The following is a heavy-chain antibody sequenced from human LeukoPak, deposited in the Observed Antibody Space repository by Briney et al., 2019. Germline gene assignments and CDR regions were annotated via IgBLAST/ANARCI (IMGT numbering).Heavy chain of an antibody. CDR2: ISYDGSNK. CDR3: ARGLNAMGLDY. CDR1: GFTFSSYA. Sequence: GGSLRLSCAASGFTFSSYAMHWVRQAPGKGLEWVAVISYDGSNKYYADPVKGRFTISRDNSKNTLYLQMNSLRAEDTAVYYCARGLNAMGLDYWGQGTLVTVSS. D-gene: IGHD2-2*01. J-gene: IGHJ4*02. V-gene: IGHV3-30-3*01.